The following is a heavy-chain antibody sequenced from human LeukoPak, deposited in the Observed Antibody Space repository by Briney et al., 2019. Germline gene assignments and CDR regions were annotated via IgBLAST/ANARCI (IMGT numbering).Heavy chain of an antibody. J-gene: IGHJ3*02. V-gene: IGHV4-4*07. Sequence: SETLSLTCTVSGGSISSYYWSWIRQPAGKGLEWIGRIYTSGSPNYNPSLKSRVTMSVDTSKNQFSLKLSSVTAADTAVYYCARDQWSPDIVVVPAATDAFDIWGQGTMVTVSS. CDR1: GGSISSYY. D-gene: IGHD2-2*01. CDR2: IYTSGSP. CDR3: ARDQWSPDIVVVPAATDAFDI.